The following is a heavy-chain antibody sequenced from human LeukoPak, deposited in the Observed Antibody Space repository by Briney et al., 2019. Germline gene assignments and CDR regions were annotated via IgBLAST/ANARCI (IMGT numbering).Heavy chain of an antibody. CDR1: GFTFSDYW. Sequence: GGSLRLSCVASGFTFSDYWMSWVRQAPGKGLEWVANIKEDGSENYYVDSVRGRFTISRDNAKNSLYLQMNSLRAEDTAVYYCARAYAGGIFDSCGQGNLVTVSSLDYWGLGTLVTVSS. D-gene: IGHD3-9*01. J-gene: IGHJ4*02. CDR2: IKEDGSEN. CDR3: ARAYAGGIFDSCGQGNLVTVSSLDY. V-gene: IGHV3-7*04.